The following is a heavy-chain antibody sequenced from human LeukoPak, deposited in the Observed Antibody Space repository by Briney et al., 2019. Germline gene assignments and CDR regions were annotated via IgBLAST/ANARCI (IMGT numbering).Heavy chain of an antibody. CDR1: GFTFSSYA. D-gene: IGHD6-6*01. Sequence: GGSLRLSCAASGFTFSSYAMSWVRQAPGKGLEWVSAISGSGGSTYYADSVKGRFTISRDNSENTLYLQMNSLRAEDTAVYYCAKDPYSSSYETLDYWGQGTLVTVSS. V-gene: IGHV3-23*01. CDR3: AKDPYSSSYETLDY. J-gene: IGHJ4*02. CDR2: ISGSGGST.